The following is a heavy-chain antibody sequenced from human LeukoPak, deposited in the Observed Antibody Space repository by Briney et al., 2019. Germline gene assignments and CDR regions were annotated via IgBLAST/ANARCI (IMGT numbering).Heavy chain of an antibody. J-gene: IGHJ5*02. CDR2: IWYDGSNK. CDR3: AKDGRDYDFWSGPNWFDP. V-gene: IGHV3-33*06. CDR1: GFTFSSYG. D-gene: IGHD3-3*01. Sequence: GGSLRLSCAASGFTFSSYGMHWVRQAPGKGLEWVAVIWYDGSNKYYADSVKGRFTISRDNSKNTLYLQMNSLRAEDTAVYYCAKDGRDYDFWSGPNWFDPWGQGTLVTVSS.